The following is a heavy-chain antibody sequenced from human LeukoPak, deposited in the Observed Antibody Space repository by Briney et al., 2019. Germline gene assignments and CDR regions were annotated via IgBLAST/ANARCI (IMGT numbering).Heavy chain of an antibody. V-gene: IGHV3-48*01. D-gene: IGHD3-10*01. CDR2: ISSSSSTI. J-gene: IGHJ4*02. CDR3: AREYPLWFVELLTFFDY. CDR1: GFTFSSYS. Sequence: GGSLRLSCAASGFTFSSYSMNWVRQAPGKGLEWVSYISSSSSTIYYADSVKGRFTISRDNAKNSLYLQMNSLRAEDTAVYYCAREYPLWFVELLTFFDYWGQGTPVTVSS.